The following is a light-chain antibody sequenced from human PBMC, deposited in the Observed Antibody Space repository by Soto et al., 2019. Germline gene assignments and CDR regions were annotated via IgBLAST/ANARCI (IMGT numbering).Light chain of an antibody. CDR2: ADS. Sequence: EVVLTQSPGTLSLSPGERATLSCRASHGILSSHLAWYQQKPGQGPRLLIYADSSRATGIPDRFSGSGSGTDFTLTISRLEPEDFAVYYCHQYGSFPITFGQRTRLEI. CDR3: HQYGSFPIT. J-gene: IGKJ5*01. CDR1: HGILSSH. V-gene: IGKV3-20*01.